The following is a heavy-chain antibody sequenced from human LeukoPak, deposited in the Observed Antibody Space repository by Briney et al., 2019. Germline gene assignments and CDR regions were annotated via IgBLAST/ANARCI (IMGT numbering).Heavy chain of an antibody. Sequence: SETLSLTCTVSSGSISSYYWSWVRQSPGKGLEWIGYIFTSGWTDYNPSLKSRVTMSVDTSKNQLSMELRFLTAADTAVYYCARDRVGATDYWGQGTLVTVSS. CDR2: IFTSGWT. CDR1: SGSISSYY. CDR3: ARDRVGATDY. J-gene: IGHJ4*02. V-gene: IGHV4-4*09. D-gene: IGHD1-26*01.